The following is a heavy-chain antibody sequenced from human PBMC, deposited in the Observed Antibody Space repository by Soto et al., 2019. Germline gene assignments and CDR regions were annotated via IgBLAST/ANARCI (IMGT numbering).Heavy chain of an antibody. CDR1: GASMSSGDHY. J-gene: IGHJ6*02. Sequence: PSETLSLTCSVSGASMSSGDHYWSWLRQPPGKGLEWIGYSHSSGSTSYNASFKSRLTISIDTSKNLFSLKLGSVTPEDTAVYYCARSEEDSDYYYYGMDVWGQGTTVTVSS. CDR2: SHSSGST. V-gene: IGHV4-30-4*01. D-gene: IGHD2-15*01. CDR3: ARSEEDSDYYYYGMDV.